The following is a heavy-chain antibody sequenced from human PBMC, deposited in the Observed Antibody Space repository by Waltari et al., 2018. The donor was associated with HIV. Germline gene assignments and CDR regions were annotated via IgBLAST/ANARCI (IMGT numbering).Heavy chain of an antibody. CDR1: GFTFSSYS. CDR3: ARDPGGNYDSFAFDI. CDR2: ISGSPSYI. Sequence: EVQLVESGGGLVKPGGSLRLSCATSGFTFSSYSMNWVGQAPGKGGGWVSSISGSPSYIYYADSVKGRFTISRDNAKNSLYLQMNSLRAEDTAVYYCARDPGGNYDSFAFDIWGQGTMVTVSS. V-gene: IGHV3-21*01. J-gene: IGHJ3*02. D-gene: IGHD3-22*01.